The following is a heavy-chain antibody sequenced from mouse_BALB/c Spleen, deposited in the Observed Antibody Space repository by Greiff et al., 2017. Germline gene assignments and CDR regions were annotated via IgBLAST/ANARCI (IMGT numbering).Heavy chain of an antibody. CDR3: ARDTTVVAHFDY. V-gene: IGHV14-1*02. Sequence: VQLQQSGAELVRPGALVKLSCKASGFNIKDYYMHWVKQRPEQGLEWIGWIDPENGNTIYDPKFQGKASITADTSSNTAYLQLSSLTSEDTAVYYCARDTTVVAHFDYWGQGTTLTVSS. CDR1: GFNIKDYY. CDR2: IDPENGNT. J-gene: IGHJ2*01. D-gene: IGHD1-1*01.